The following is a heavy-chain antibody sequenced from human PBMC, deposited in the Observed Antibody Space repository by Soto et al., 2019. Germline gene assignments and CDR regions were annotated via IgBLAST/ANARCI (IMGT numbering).Heavy chain of an antibody. J-gene: IGHJ6*03. D-gene: IGHD2-15*01. CDR3: AKGGGFAPYYYMDV. Sequence: GGSLRLSCAASGFSFDDYAMHWVRQAPGKGLEWVSGISWNSDSIGYADSVKGRFTISRDNAKNSLYLQINSLRGEDTALYYCAKGGGFAPYYYMDVWGKGTMVTVSS. CDR1: GFSFDDYA. CDR2: ISWNSDSI. V-gene: IGHV3-9*01.